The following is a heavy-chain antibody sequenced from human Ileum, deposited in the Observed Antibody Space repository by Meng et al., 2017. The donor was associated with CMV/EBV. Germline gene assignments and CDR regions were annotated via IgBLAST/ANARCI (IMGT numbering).Heavy chain of an antibody. CDR3: ARGGVGYSYGQYYQYYGLDV. CDR1: GFTFDDYG. Sequence: GGSLRLSCAASGFTFDDYGMSWVRQAPGKGLEWVSGINWNGGSTGYADSVKGRFTISRDNAKNSLYLQMNSLRAEDTALYYCARGGVGYSYGQYYQYYGLDVWGQGTAVTVSS. CDR2: INWNGGST. D-gene: IGHD5-18*01. J-gene: IGHJ6*02. V-gene: IGHV3-20*04.